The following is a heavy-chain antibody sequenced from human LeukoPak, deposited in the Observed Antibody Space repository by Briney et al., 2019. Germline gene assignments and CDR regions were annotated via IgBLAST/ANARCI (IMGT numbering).Heavy chain of an antibody. CDR1: GFTFGSYW. V-gene: IGHV3-7*01. CDR2: INQDGSET. CDR3: VKPYYYSSGSLN. J-gene: IGHJ4*02. D-gene: IGHD3-10*01. Sequence: GGSLRLSCAASGFTFGSYWMSWVRQAPGMGLAWVATINQDGSETYFVDSVKGRFTISRDNAKNSLYLQMHSLRADDTAIYYCVKPYYYSSGSLNWGQGTLVTVSS.